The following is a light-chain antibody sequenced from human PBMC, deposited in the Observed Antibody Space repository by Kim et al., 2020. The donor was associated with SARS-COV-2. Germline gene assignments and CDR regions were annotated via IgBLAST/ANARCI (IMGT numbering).Light chain of an antibody. Sequence: SVSPEQTATITCSGDRLGEKYVCWYQQKPVQSPEVVIYQDTKRPSEIPDRFSGSNSGNTATLTISRTQAMDEADYYCQVWDSTTTVFGGGTQLTVL. CDR2: QDT. CDR1: RLGEKY. J-gene: IGLJ2*01. V-gene: IGLV3-1*01. CDR3: QVWDSTTTV.